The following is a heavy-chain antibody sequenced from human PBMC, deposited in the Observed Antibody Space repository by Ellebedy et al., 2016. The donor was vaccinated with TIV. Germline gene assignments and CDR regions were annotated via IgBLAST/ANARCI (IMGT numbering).Heavy chain of an antibody. J-gene: IGHJ5*02. D-gene: IGHD5-24*01. V-gene: IGHV5-51*01. CDR1: GYSFTSYW. CDR3: ARQGRDAYHHNWFDP. Sequence: PGGSLRLSCKGSGYSFTSYWIGWVRQMPGKGLEWMGIIYPGDSDPRYSPSFQGQVTISADKSISTAYLQWSSLKASDTAMYYCARQGRDAYHHNWFDPWGQGTLVTVSS. CDR2: IYPGDSDP.